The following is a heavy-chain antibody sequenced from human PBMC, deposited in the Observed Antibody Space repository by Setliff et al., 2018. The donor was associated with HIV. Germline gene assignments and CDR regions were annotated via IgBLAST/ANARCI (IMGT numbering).Heavy chain of an antibody. CDR1: GYTFTGYY. V-gene: IGHV1-2*02. Sequence: ASVKVSCKASGYTFTGYYMHWVRQAPGQGLEWMGWINPNSGGTNYAQKCQGRVTMTRDTSISTAYMELSRLRSDDTAVYYCARAVGLRMDRGVVIDYWGQGTLVTVSS. CDR2: INPNSGGT. J-gene: IGHJ4*02. D-gene: IGHD3-10*01. CDR3: ARAVGLRMDRGVVIDY.